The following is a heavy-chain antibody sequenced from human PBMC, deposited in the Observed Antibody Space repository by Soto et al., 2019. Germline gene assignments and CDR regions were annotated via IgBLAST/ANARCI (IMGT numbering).Heavy chain of an antibody. J-gene: IGHJ4*02. CDR1: AASFSKYY. CDR2: IYFNGST. CDR3: ASVTFGGIVLAH. V-gene: IGHV4-59*01. Sequence: SETLSLTCTVSAASFSKYYWTWIRQPPGKGLEWIGYIYFNGSTKYNPSLEGRLTISIDTSKKEFSLKLTSVTAADAAVYYCASVTFGGIVLAHWGQGTLVTVSS. D-gene: IGHD3-16*01.